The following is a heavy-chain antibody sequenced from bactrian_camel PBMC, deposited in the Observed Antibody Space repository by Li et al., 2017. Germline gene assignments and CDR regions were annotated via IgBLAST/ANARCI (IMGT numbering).Heavy chain of an antibody. V-gene: IGHV3S31*01. Sequence: DVQLVESGGGSVQAGGSLRLSCAASGYIHSTDCMGWYRLPPGRAPAEREGIATIRRDGGETWYAAPVEGRFTISRDNAKNMVYLHMTSLKPEDTGVYYCVRDYKSGDYRDDFGYWGQGTQVTVS. CDR1: GYIHSTDC. J-gene: IGHJ6*01. CDR2: IRRDGGET. CDR3: VRDYKSGDYRDDFGY. D-gene: IGHD4*01.